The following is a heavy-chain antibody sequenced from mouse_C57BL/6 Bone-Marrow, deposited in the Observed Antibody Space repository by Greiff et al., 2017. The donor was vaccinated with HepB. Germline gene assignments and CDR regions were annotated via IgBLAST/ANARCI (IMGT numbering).Heavy chain of an antibody. CDR1: GFNIKDYY. CDR3: TTGLLPFAY. D-gene: IGHD2-3*01. V-gene: IGHV14-1*01. J-gene: IGHJ3*01. Sequence: EVKLQESGAELVRPGASVKLSCTASGFNIKDYYMHWVKQRPEQGLEWIGRIDPEDGDTEYAPKFQGKATMTADTSSNTAYLQLSGLTSCDTAVYYCTTGLLPFAYWGQGTLVTVSA. CDR2: IDPEDGDT.